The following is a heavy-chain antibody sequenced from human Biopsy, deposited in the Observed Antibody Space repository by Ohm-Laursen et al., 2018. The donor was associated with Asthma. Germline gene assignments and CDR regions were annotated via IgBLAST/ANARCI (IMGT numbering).Heavy chain of an antibody. CDR3: ARDRATISET. D-gene: IGHD5-12*01. V-gene: IGHV4-30-4*01. CDR1: GGSLSSGPYY. CDR2: IYSSGDT. Sequence: SQTLSLTCTVSGGSLSSGPYYWSWIRQAPGKGLEWIAYIYSSGDTYYSPSLKSRVSISLDTSKNQFPLRLTSVTAADTAVYYCARDRATISETWGQGTLVTVSS. J-gene: IGHJ5*02.